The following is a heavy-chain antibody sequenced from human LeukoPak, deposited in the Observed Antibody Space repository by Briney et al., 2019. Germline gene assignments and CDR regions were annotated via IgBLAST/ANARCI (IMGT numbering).Heavy chain of an antibody. CDR2: IYYTGCT. D-gene: IGHD5-12*01. CDR1: GGSISYYY. CDR3: ASEAYSGYQEYYFDY. Sequence: SETLSLTCTVPGGSISYYYWSWIRQPPGKGLEWIGYIYYTGCTNYNPSLKSRVTISVDTSKKQFSLKLSSVTAADTAVYYCASEAYSGYQEYYFDYWGQGTLVTVSS. J-gene: IGHJ4*02. V-gene: IGHV4-59*01.